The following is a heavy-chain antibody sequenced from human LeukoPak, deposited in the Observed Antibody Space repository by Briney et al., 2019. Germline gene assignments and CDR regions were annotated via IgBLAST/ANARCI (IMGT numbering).Heavy chain of an antibody. J-gene: IGHJ3*02. CDR2: ISYDGYTK. Sequence: PGGSLRLSCAASGFTFSSYGMHWVRQAPGKGLEWVAVISYDGYTKYYTDSVKGRFTISRDNPKNTLYLQMNSLRAEDTAVYYCARGRGGISVAATSAFDIWGQGTMVTVSS. D-gene: IGHD6-19*01. V-gene: IGHV3-30*03. CDR3: ARGRGGISVAATSAFDI. CDR1: GFTFSSYG.